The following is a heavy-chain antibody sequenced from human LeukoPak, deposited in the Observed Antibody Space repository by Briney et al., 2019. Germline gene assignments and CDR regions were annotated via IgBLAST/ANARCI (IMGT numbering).Heavy chain of an antibody. CDR2: INPNSGGT. V-gene: IGHV1-2*02. D-gene: IGHD2-2*02. CDR1: GYTFTGYY. CDR3: ARTSPAAILYYYYMDV. J-gene: IGHJ6*03. Sequence: GASVKVSCKAPGYTFTGYYMHWVRQAPGQGLEWMGWINPNSGGTNYAQKFQGRVTMTRDTSISTAYMELSRLRSDDTAVYYCARTSPAAILYYYYMDVWGKGTTVTVSS.